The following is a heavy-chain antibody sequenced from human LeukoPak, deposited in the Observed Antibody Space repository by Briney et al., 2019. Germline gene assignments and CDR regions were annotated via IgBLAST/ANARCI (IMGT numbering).Heavy chain of an antibody. CDR3: ARDGGIIRFGGQDV. Sequence: GGSLRLSCAASGFTLSSYWMRWVRQAAGKGREWVANMNRDGSDKNYVDSIKRRFTISRDNAANSLYLQMNSLRVEDTAVYYCARDGGIIRFGGQDVWGQGTTVIVS. J-gene: IGHJ6*02. D-gene: IGHD3-16*01. V-gene: IGHV3-7*01. CDR2: MNRDGSDK. CDR1: GFTLSSYW.